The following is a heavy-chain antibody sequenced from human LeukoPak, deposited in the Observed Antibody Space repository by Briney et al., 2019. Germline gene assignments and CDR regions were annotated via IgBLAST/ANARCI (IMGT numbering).Heavy chain of an antibody. CDR3: ARNTVAGTFFDY. V-gene: IGHV4-34*01. CDR2: INHSGST. J-gene: IGHJ4*02. Sequence: PSETLSLTCAVYGGSFSGYYWSWIRQPPGKGLEWIGEINHSGSTNYNPSLKSRVTISVDTSKNQFSLKLSSVTAADTAVYYCARNTVAGTFFDYWGQGTLVTVSS. CDR1: GGSFSGYY. D-gene: IGHD6-19*01.